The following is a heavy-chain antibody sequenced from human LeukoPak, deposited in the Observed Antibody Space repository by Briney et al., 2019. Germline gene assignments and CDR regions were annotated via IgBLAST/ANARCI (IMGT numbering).Heavy chain of an antibody. D-gene: IGHD2-2*01. J-gene: IGHJ4*02. CDR1: GFTFDDYA. Sequence: GGSLRLSCAASGFTFDDYAMSWVRQAPGKGLEWVSAISGSGGSTYYADSVKGRFTISRDNSKNTLYLQMNSLRAEDTAVYYCAKAGSTSGRTHYFDYWGQGTLVTVSS. V-gene: IGHV3-23*01. CDR3: AKAGSTSGRTHYFDY. CDR2: ISGSGGST.